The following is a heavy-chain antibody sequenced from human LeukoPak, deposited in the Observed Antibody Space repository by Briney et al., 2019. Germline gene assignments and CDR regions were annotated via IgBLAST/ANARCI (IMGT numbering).Heavy chain of an antibody. D-gene: IGHD3-16*01. V-gene: IGHV4-39*01. J-gene: IGHJ4*02. CDR1: GGSISSSSYY. CDR2: IYYSGSP. Sequence: KASETLSLPCTVSGGSISSSSYYWGSIRQPPGKGLESIGSIYYSGSPYYNPSLKSRVTISVDTSKNQFSLKLSAVTAADTAVYYCARHGNGAIAGIYVWLYYFDYWGQGTLVTVSS. CDR3: ARHGNGAIAGIYVWLYYFDY.